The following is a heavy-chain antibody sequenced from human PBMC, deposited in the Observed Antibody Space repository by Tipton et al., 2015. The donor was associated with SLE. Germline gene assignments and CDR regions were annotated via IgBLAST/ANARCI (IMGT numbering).Heavy chain of an antibody. CDR3: ARAAGGNYRPWYYYMDF. Sequence: TLSLTCTVSGVSIRTPTYYWGWIRQPPGKGLEWIGTISHSGNTYSHTSLESRVTISVDTSQNQFSMKLTSVTAADTAVYHCARAAGGNYRPWYYYMDFWGQGTMVTVSS. J-gene: IGHJ6*03. D-gene: IGHD3-10*01. V-gene: IGHV4-39*07. CDR2: ISHSGNT. CDR1: GVSIRTPTYY.